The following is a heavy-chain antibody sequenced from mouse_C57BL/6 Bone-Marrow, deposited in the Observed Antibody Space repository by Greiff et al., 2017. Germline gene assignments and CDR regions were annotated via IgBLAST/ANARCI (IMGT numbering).Heavy chain of an antibody. D-gene: IGHD1-1*01. CDR1: GFSLSTSGMG. J-gene: IGHJ1*03. CDR3: ARSGYYGSSPNLCDV. CDR2: IYWDDDK. Sequence: QVTLKVSGPGILQSSQTLSLTCSFSGFSLSTSGMGVSWIRQPSGKGLEWLAHIYWDDDKRYNPSLKSRLTISKDTSSNQVFLKITSVDTADTATYYCARSGYYGSSPNLCDVWGTGTTVTVSS. V-gene: IGHV8-12*01.